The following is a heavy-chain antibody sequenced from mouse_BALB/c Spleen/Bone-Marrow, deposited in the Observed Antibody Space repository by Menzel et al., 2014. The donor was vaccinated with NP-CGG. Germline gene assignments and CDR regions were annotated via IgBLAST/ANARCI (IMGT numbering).Heavy chain of an antibody. J-gene: IGHJ2*01. CDR3: TRGEDY. Sequence: EVHLVESGAELVKPGASVKLSCTGSGFNIKDTFIHWVKQRPEQGLEWIGRIDPANGNTKYDPKFQGKATITADTSSNTAYLQLTSLTSEDTAVYYCTRGEDYWGQGTTLAVSS. V-gene: IGHV14-3*02. CDR2: IDPANGNT. CDR1: GFNIKDTF.